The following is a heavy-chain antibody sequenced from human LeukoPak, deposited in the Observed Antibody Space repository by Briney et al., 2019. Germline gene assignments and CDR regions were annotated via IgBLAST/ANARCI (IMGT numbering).Heavy chain of an antibody. V-gene: IGHV3-11*01. CDR2: ISSSGSTI. Sequence: PGGSLRLSCAASGFTFSDYYMSWIRQAPGKGLEWVSYISSSGSTIYYADSVKGRFTISRDDAKNSLYLQMNSLRAEDTAVYYCARDIGYCSGGSCRDAFDIWGQGTMVTVSS. D-gene: IGHD2-15*01. CDR3: ARDIGYCSGGSCRDAFDI. CDR1: GFTFSDYY. J-gene: IGHJ3*02.